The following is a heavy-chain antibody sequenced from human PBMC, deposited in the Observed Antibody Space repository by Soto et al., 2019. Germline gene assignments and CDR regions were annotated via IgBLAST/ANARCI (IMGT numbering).Heavy chain of an antibody. V-gene: IGHV3-13*01. Sequence: GGSLRLSCAASGFTFSSYDMHWVRQATGKGLEWVSAIGTAGDTYYPGSVKGRFTISRENAKNSLYLQMNSLRAGDTAVYYCARAFSKLSIFDYWGQGTLVTVSS. D-gene: IGHD1-1*01. CDR2: IGTAGDT. CDR1: GFTFSSYD. J-gene: IGHJ4*02. CDR3: ARAFSKLSIFDY.